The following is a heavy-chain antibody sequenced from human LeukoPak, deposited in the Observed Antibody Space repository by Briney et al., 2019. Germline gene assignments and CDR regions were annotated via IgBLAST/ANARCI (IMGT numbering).Heavy chain of an antibody. CDR1: GFTFNYYG. Sequence: GGSLRLSCAASGFTFNYYGMHWVRQAPGKGLEWVAFIRYDGNDKYYAKSVKGRFTISRDTSRNTLYLQMNSLRPEDTAVYYCAKDLMRDRWFGESWGQGTLVTVSS. D-gene: IGHD3-10*01. J-gene: IGHJ5*02. CDR2: IRYDGNDK. CDR3: AKDLMRDRWFGES. V-gene: IGHV3-30*02.